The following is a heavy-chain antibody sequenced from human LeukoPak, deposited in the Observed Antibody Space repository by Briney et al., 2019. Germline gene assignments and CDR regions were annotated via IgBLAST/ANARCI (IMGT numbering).Heavy chain of an antibody. CDR1: GGSFSGYY. Sequence: ETLSLTCAVYGGSFSGYYWGWIRQPPGKGLEWVANIKQDGSEKYYVDSVKGRFTISRDNAKNSLYLQMNSLRAEDTAVYYCARDSVAAAFDYWGQGTLVTVSS. V-gene: IGHV3-7*01. D-gene: IGHD6-13*01. CDR3: ARDSVAAAFDY. J-gene: IGHJ4*02. CDR2: IKQDGSEK.